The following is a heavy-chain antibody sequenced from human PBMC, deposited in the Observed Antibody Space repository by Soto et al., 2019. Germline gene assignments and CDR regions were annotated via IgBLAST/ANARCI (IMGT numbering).Heavy chain of an antibody. D-gene: IGHD2-8*02. V-gene: IGHV3-74*01. CDR3: AESSTERGLGY. CDR1: GFPFSRYW. J-gene: IGHJ4*02. CDR2: IKSDGSDI. Sequence: VQLEESGGDLVQPGGSLRLSCAASGFPFSRYWMHWVRQDPVKGLVWVSRIKSDGSDIRYADAVKGRFTISRDNGKNTLYLQMNSLRVEDTAVYYCAESSTERGLGYWGQGTLVTVSS.